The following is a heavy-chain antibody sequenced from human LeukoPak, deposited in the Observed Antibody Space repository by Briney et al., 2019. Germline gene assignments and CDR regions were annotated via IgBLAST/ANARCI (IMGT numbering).Heavy chain of an antibody. CDR2: ISYDGSNK. CDR1: GLTFSSYA. D-gene: IGHD3-22*01. V-gene: IGHV3-30-3*01. Sequence: PGRSLRLSCAASGLTFSSYAMHWVRQAPGKGLEWVAVISYDGSNKYYADSVKGRFTISRDNSKNTLYLQMNSLRAEDTAVYYCARGGDSSGYFHESFAFDIWGQGTMVTVSS. CDR3: ARGGDSSGYFHESFAFDI. J-gene: IGHJ3*02.